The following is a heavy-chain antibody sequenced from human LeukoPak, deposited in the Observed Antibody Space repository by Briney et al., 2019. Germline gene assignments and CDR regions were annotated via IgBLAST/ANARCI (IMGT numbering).Heavy chain of an antibody. Sequence: SETLSLTCTVSGDSISSNYWSWIRQHPGKGLEWIGYIYYSGSTYYNPSLKSRVTISVDTSKNQFSLKLSSVTAADTAVYYCARDLWFGETYYYYGMDVWGQGTTVTVSS. CDR2: IYYSGST. CDR3: ARDLWFGETYYYYGMDV. J-gene: IGHJ6*02. D-gene: IGHD3-10*01. CDR1: GDSISSNY. V-gene: IGHV4-59*06.